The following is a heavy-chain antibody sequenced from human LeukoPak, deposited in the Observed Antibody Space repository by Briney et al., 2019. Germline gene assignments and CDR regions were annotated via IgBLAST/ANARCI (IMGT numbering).Heavy chain of an antibody. CDR1: GGPISSYY. CDR2: NYYSGST. CDR3: HTVTTSWFLDL. Sequence: SETLSLTCTVSGGPISSYYWGWIPQPPGKGLECIGSNYYSGSTYYNPSLKSRATISLDTSKNQFSLKLTSATTADTAVYSCHTVTTSWFLDLWGRGTLVTVSS. V-gene: IGHV4-59*05. D-gene: IGHD4-17*01. J-gene: IGHJ2*01.